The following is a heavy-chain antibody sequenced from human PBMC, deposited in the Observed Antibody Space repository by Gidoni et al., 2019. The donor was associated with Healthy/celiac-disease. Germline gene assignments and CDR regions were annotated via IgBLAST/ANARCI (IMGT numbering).Heavy chain of an antibody. CDR2: ISWNSGSI. D-gene: IGHD6-13*01. J-gene: IGHJ3*02. CDR1: GFTFDDYA. Sequence: EVQLVESGGGLVQPGRSLRLSCAASGFTFDDYAMHWVRQAPGKGLEWVSGISWNSGSIGYADSVKGRFTISRDNAKNSLYLQMNSLRAEDTALYYCAKAQLVVDAFDIWGQGTMVTVSS. CDR3: AKAQLVVDAFDI. V-gene: IGHV3-9*01.